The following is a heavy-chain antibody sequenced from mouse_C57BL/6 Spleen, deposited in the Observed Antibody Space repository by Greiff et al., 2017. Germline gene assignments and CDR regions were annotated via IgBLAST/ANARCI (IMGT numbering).Heavy chain of an antibody. Sequence: EVQLQESGPGLVKPSQSLSLTCSVTGYSITSGYYWNWIRQFPGNKLEWMGYISYDGSNNYNPSLKNRISITRDTSKNQFFLKLNSVTTEDTATYYCARVYGNYELYFDYWGQGTTLTVSS. CDR3: ARVYGNYELYFDY. D-gene: IGHD2-1*01. CDR2: ISYDGSN. V-gene: IGHV3-6*01. J-gene: IGHJ2*01. CDR1: GYSITSGYY.